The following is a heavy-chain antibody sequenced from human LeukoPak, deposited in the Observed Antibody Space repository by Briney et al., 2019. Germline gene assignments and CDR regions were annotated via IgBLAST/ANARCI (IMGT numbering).Heavy chain of an antibody. D-gene: IGHD3/OR15-3a*01. CDR3: ARQTGSGLFILP. J-gene: IGHJ4*02. Sequence: PSETLSLTCTVSGGSISTSNYYWGWIRQPPGKGLEWIGNIFYSGSTYYSPSLKSRVTISLDTSRNQFSLRLTSVTAADTAVYYCARQTGSGLFILPGGQGTLVTVSX. V-gene: IGHV4-39*01. CDR2: IFYSGST. CDR1: GGSISTSNYY.